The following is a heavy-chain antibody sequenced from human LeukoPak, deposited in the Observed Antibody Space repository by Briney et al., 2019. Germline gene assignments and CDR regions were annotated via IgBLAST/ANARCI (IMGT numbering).Heavy chain of an antibody. CDR3: ARLSYPGDY. CDR1: GFTFSTFA. Sequence: SGGSLRLSCAASGFTFSTFAMIWVRQPPGKGLEWVSSIFPSGGEIHYADSVRGRFTISRDNSKSTLSLQMNSLRAEDTAIYYCARLSYPGDYWGQGTLVSVSS. CDR2: IFPSGGEI. J-gene: IGHJ4*02. D-gene: IGHD2-21*02. V-gene: IGHV3-23*01.